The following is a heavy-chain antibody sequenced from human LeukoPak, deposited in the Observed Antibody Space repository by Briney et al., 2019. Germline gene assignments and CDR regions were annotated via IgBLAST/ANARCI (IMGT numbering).Heavy chain of an antibody. CDR2: ISYDGSNK. CDR1: GFTFSSFA. D-gene: IGHD2-15*01. Sequence: GGSLRLSCAASGFTFSSFAMYWVRQAPGKGLEWVAVISYDGSNKYYADSVKGRFTISRDNSKNTLDLQMTSLRAEDTAVYYCASGAGWTRGLDYWGQGTLVTVSS. J-gene: IGHJ4*02. V-gene: IGHV3-30-3*01. CDR3: ASGAGWTRGLDY.